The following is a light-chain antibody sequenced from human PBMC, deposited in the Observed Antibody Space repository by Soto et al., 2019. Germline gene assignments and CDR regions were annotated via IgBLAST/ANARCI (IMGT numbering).Light chain of an antibody. CDR3: QEYGIPRT. J-gene: IGKJ1*01. Sequence: MEITQSPATLNLSPGERATLSCRASQRVSTYLAWYQHKPGQAPRLLIYGASNRATGIPDRFSGSGSGTYFTLTISRVEPEDFAVYYCQEYGIPRTSGQVAKVAIK. CDR2: GAS. CDR1: QRVSTY. V-gene: IGKV3-20*01.